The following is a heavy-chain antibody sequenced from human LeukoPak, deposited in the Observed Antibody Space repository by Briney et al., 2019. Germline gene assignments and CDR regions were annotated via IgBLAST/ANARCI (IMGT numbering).Heavy chain of an antibody. CDR1: GGTFSSYA. CDR2: IIPIFGTA. J-gene: IGHJ4*02. CDR3: ARDPDDYDFWSGYGRGGFDY. Sequence: GSSVKVSCKASGGTFSSYAISWVRQAPGQGLEWMGGIIPIFGTANYAQKFQGRVTITADESTSTAYMELSSLRSEDTAVYYCARDPDDYDFWSGYGRGGFDYWGQGTLVTVSS. V-gene: IGHV1-69*01. D-gene: IGHD3-3*01.